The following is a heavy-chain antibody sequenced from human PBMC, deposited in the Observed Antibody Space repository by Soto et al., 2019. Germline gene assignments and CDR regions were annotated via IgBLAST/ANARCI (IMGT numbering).Heavy chain of an antibody. J-gene: IGHJ4*02. V-gene: IGHV4-39*01. Sequence: QLQLQESGPGLVKPSETLSLTCTVSGGSISSSSYYWGWIRQPPGKRLEWIGGMYYSVSTYFNPSLKSRVTISVDTSKNQSSLKLSSVTAADTAVYYCARWYGSEVFDYWGQGTLVTVSS. CDR1: GGSISSSSYY. CDR3: ARWYGSEVFDY. D-gene: IGHD3-10*01. CDR2: MYYSVST.